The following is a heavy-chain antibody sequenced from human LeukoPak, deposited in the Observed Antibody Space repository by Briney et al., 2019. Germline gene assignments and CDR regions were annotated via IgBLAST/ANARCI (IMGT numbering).Heavy chain of an antibody. V-gene: IGHV1-2*02. J-gene: IGHJ6*03. D-gene: IGHD6-6*01. CDR3: ARSSYSSSPAGGYYMDV. CDR1: GYTFTGYY. Sequence: ASVKVSCKASGYTFTGYYMHWVRQAPGQGLEWMGWINPNSGGTNYAQKFQGRVTMTRDTSISTAYMELSRLRSDDTAVYYCARSSYSSSPAGGYYMDVWGKGTTVTVSS. CDR2: INPNSGGT.